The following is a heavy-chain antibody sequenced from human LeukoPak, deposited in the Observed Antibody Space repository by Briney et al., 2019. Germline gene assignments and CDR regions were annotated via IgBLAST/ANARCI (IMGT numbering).Heavy chain of an antibody. Sequence: GGSLRLSCVASGFTFSSYAMHWVRQAPGKGLEWVAVISYDGSNKYYADSVKGRFTISRDNSKNTLYLQMNSLRAGDTAVYYCARDPGPPFEYSCSSGSYYFDYWGQGTLVTVSS. CDR2: ISYDGSNK. CDR1: GFTFSSYA. CDR3: ARDPGPPFEYSCSSGSYYFDY. D-gene: IGHD6-6*01. V-gene: IGHV3-30-3*01. J-gene: IGHJ4*02.